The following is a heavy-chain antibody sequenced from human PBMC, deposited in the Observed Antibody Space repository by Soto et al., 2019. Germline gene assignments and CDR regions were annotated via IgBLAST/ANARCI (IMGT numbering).Heavy chain of an antibody. Sequence: ASVKVSCKASGGTFSSYAISWVRQAPGQGLEWMGGIIPIFGTANYAQKFQGRVTITADESTSTAYMELSSLRSEDTAVYYCARDRDGYQPLFDYWGQGTLVTVSS. CDR1: GGTFSSYA. CDR3: ARDRDGYQPLFDY. CDR2: IIPIFGTA. J-gene: IGHJ4*02. V-gene: IGHV1-69*13. D-gene: IGHD2-21*01.